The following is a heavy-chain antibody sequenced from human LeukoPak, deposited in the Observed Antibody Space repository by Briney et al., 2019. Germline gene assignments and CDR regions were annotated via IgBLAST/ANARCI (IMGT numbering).Heavy chain of an antibody. CDR1: GFTFSSYS. D-gene: IGHD3-9*01. Sequence: GGSLRLSCAASGFTFSSYSMNWVRQAPGKGLEWVSSISSSSSYIYYADSVKGRFTISRDNAKNSLYLQMNSLRAEDTAVYYCARGPYDILTGYYLNYWGQGTLVTLSS. CDR2: ISSSSSYI. J-gene: IGHJ4*02. V-gene: IGHV3-21*01. CDR3: ARGPYDILTGYYLNY.